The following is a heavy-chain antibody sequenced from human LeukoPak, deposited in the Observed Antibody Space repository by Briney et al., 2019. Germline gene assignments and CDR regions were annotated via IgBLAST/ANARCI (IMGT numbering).Heavy chain of an antibody. Sequence: SETLSLTCTVSGGSTSSTSYYWGWIRQPPGKDLEWIGSIYSSGSTCYNPSLKSRVTISVDTSKNQFSLKLSSVTAADTAVYYCARHQWVPAFDIWGQGTMVTVSS. J-gene: IGHJ3*02. CDR2: IYSSGST. CDR1: GGSTSSTSYY. D-gene: IGHD1-26*01. CDR3: ARHQWVPAFDI. V-gene: IGHV4-39*01.